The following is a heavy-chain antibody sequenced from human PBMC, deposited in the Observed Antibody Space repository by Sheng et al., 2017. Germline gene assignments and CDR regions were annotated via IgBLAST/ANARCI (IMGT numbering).Heavy chain of an antibody. CDR3: AKDIPDWGSGFEY. V-gene: IGHV3-23*04. J-gene: IGHJ4*02. CDR1: GFTFSTYI. Sequence: EVQLVESGGALVQPGGSLRLSCAASGFTFSTYIMNWVRQAPGKGLEWVASISGGADSTHYADSVKGRFTISRDNSKNTLYLQMNSLRAEDTAVYYCAKDIPDWGSGFEYWGQGTLVTVSS. CDR2: ISGGADST. D-gene: IGHD7-27*01.